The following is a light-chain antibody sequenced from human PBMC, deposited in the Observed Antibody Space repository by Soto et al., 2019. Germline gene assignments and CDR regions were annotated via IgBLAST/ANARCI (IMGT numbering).Light chain of an antibody. V-gene: IGKV1-5*01. CDR2: GAS. J-gene: IGKJ4*01. CDR3: QQYDNWST. CDR1: QSISSW. Sequence: DIQMTQSPSTLSASVGDRVTITCRASQSISSWLAWYQQKPGKAPKLLIYGASTRATGVPARFSGSGSGTEFTLTISSLQSEDFAVYYCQQYDNWSTFGGGTKVQIK.